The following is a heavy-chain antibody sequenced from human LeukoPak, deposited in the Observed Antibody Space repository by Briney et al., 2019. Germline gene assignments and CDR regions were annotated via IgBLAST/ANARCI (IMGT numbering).Heavy chain of an antibody. J-gene: IGHJ5*02. V-gene: IGHV1-8*01. CDR2: MNPNSGNI. CDR3: ARVGISHRWFDP. D-gene: IGHD7-27*01. CDR1: GYTFTSYD. Sequence: ASVKVSCKASGYTFTSYDINWVRQATGQGLEWMGWMNPNSGNIGYAQKFQGRVTMTRNTSISTAYMELSSLRSEDTAVYYCARVGISHRWFDPWGQGTLVTVSS.